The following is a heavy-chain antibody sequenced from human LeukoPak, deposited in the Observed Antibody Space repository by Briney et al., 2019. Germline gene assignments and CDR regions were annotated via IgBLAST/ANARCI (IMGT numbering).Heavy chain of an antibody. CDR2: IYYSGST. CDR1: GGSISSYY. D-gene: IGHD3-3*01. Sequence: SETLSLTCTVSGGSISSYYWSWIRQPPGKGLEWIGYIYYSGSTNYNLSLKSRVTISVDTSKNQFSLKLSSVTAADTAVYYCARSLDHYDFWSGYLPWGQGTLVTVSS. J-gene: IGHJ4*02. V-gene: IGHV4-59*01. CDR3: ARSLDHYDFWSGYLP.